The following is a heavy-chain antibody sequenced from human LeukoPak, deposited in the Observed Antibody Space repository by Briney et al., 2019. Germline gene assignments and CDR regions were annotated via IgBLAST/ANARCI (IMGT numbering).Heavy chain of an antibody. V-gene: IGHV4-34*01. Sequence: SETLSLTCAVYGGSFSGYYWSWIRQPPGKGLEWIGEINHSGSTNYNPPLKSRVTISVDTSRNQFSLKLSSVTAAGTAVYYCARGAYYYDSSGYYYAYYFDYWGQGTLVTVSS. CDR1: GGSFSGYY. J-gene: IGHJ4*02. CDR2: INHSGST. D-gene: IGHD3-22*01. CDR3: ARGAYYYDSSGYYYAYYFDY.